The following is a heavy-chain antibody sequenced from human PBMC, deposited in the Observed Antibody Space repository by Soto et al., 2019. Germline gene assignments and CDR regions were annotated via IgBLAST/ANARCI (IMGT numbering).Heavy chain of an antibody. CDR3: EVEGSEMEWLSDDAFDI. J-gene: IGHJ3*02. V-gene: IGHV1-46*01. CDR1: GYTFTSYY. D-gene: IGHD3-3*01. CDR2: ISPSGGST. Sequence: ASVNVSVKASGYTFTSYYMHWVRQAPGQGLGWMGIISPSGGSTSYAQKFQGRVTMARDTSTSTVYIELSSLRSEDKAVYYCEVEGSEMEWLSDDAFDICGEGTRVTDSS.